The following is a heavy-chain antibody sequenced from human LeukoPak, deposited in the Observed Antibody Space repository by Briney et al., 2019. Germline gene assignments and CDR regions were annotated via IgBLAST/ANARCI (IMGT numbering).Heavy chain of an antibody. CDR2: ISGDGGST. V-gene: IGHV3-43*02. CDR1: GFTFDDYA. D-gene: IGHD2-8*02. J-gene: IGHJ4*02. Sequence: HPGGSLRLSCGAWGFTFDDYAMHWVRQAPGKGLEWVSLISGDGGSTYYADSVKGRFTISRDNSKNSLYLQMNSLRTEDTALYYCAKTHSTGFDYWGQGTLVTVSS. CDR3: AKTHSTGFDY.